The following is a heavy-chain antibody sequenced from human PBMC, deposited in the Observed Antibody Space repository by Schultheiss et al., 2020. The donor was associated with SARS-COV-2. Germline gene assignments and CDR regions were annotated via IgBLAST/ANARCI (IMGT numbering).Heavy chain of an antibody. Sequence: GSLRLSCTVSGGSISSYYWSWIRQPPGKGLEWIGYIYYSGSTNYNPSLKSRVTISVDTSKNQFSLKLNSVTAADTAVYYCARATDGYNWGFDYWGQGTLVTVSS. J-gene: IGHJ4*02. CDR3: ARATDGYNWGFDY. V-gene: IGHV4-59*01. D-gene: IGHD5-24*01. CDR2: IYYSGST. CDR1: GGSISSYY.